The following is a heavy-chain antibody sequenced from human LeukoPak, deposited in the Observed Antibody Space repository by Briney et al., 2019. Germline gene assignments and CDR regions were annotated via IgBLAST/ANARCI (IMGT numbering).Heavy chain of an antibody. CDR2: IYPGDSDT. CDR3: ARSSNYYDSSGYPFDY. J-gene: IGHJ4*02. Sequence: GESLKISCKGSGYSFTSYWIGWVRQMPGKGLEWMGIIYPGDSDTRYSPSFQGQVTISADKSISTAYLQWGSLKASDTAMYYCARSSNYYDSSGYPFDYWGQGTLVTVSS. D-gene: IGHD3-22*01. CDR1: GYSFTSYW. V-gene: IGHV5-51*01.